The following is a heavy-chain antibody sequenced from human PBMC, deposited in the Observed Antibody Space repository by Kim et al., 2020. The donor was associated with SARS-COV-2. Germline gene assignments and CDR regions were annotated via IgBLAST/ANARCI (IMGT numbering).Heavy chain of an antibody. CDR2: IYYSGST. CDR3: ARAPGQWLAGGDYWFDP. CDR1: GGSISSGGYY. D-gene: IGHD6-19*01. J-gene: IGHJ5*02. V-gene: IGHV4-31*03. Sequence: SGTLSLTCTVSGGSISSGGYYWSWIRQHPGKGLEWIGYIYYSGSTYYNPSLKSRVTISVDTSKNQFSLKLSSVTAADTAVYYCARAPGQWLAGGDYWFDPWGQGTLVTVSS.